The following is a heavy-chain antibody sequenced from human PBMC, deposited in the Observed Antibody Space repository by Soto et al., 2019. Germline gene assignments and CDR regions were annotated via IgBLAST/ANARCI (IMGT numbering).Heavy chain of an antibody. V-gene: IGHV5-51*01. Sequence: GESLKISCRGSGYSFTRFWIGWVRQMPGKGLEWMGIIYPGDSDTRYNPSFQGQVTISADKSINTAYLHWTSLKASDTAMYYCARYTSMVRPFDSWGQGTLVTVYS. CDR1: GYSFTRFW. J-gene: IGHJ4*02. D-gene: IGHD5-18*01. CDR3: ARYTSMVRPFDS. CDR2: IYPGDSDT.